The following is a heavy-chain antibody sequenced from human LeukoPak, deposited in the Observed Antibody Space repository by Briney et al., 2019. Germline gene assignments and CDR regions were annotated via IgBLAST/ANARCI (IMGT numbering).Heavy chain of an antibody. J-gene: IGHJ4*02. Sequence: GGSLRLSCAASGFTFSSYAMHWVRQAPGKGLEWVAVISYDGSNKYYADSVKGRFIISRDNSKNTLYLQMNSLRAEDTAVYYCARVPGRTKLNFDYWGQGTLVTVSS. CDR3: ARVPGRTKLNFDY. CDR2: ISYDGSNK. D-gene: IGHD1-26*01. V-gene: IGHV3-30-3*01. CDR1: GFTFSSYA.